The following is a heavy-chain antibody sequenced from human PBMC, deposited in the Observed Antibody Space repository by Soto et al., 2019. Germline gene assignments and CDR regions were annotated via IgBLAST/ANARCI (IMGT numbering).Heavy chain of an antibody. V-gene: IGHV5-51*01. J-gene: IGHJ6*02. D-gene: IGHD6-19*01. CDR3: ARIPRGIVVAGRLFKNGMDV. CDR1: GYSFTSYW. Sequence: TGESLKISCKGSGYSFTSYWIGWVRQMPGKGLEWMGIIYPGDSDTRYSPSFQGQVTISADKSISTAYLXXXSLKASDTAMYYCARIPRGIVVAGRLFKNGMDVWGQGTTVTVSS. CDR2: IYPGDSDT.